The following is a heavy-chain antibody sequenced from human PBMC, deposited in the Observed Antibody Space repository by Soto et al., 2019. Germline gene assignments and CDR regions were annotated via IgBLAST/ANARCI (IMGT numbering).Heavy chain of an antibody. CDR3: ARDYTRAATDGDGY. V-gene: IGHV1-2*02. Sequence: QVQLVQSGAEVKKPGASVKVSCKASGYTFSDYYMHWVRQAPGQGLEWMGWINPHSGGTNLAQKFQGRVAMTRDTSISTAYMELSRLRSDDTAAYYCARDYTRAATDGDGYWGQGTLVTVSS. CDR1: GYTFSDYY. J-gene: IGHJ4*02. CDR2: INPHSGGT. D-gene: IGHD2-15*01.